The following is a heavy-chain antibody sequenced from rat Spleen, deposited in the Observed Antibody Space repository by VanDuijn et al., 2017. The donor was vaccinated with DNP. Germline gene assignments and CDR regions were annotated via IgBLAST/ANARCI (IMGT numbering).Heavy chain of an antibody. CDR3: AIGLQWTPFDY. CDR2: ITYDGSRT. D-gene: IGHD3-2*01. Sequence: EVQLVESGGGLVQSGRSLKVSCAASGFTFSDYNMAWVRQAPKKGLEWVATITYDGSRTYFRDSVKGRFTISRDIAKSTLYLQMDSLRSEDTAIYYCAIGLQWTPFDYWGQGVMVTVSS. CDR1: GFTFSDYN. J-gene: IGHJ2*01. V-gene: IGHV5S10*01.